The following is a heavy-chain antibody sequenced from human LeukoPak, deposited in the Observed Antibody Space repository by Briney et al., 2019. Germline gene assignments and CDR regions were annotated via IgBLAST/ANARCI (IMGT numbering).Heavy chain of an antibody. J-gene: IGHJ5*02. CDR3: ARAEYSSSLNWFDP. Sequence: GGSLRLSCAASGFTFSSYSMNWVRHAPGKGLEWVSYISSSSSTIYYADSVKGRFTISRDNAKNSLYLQMNSLRAEDTAVYYCARAEYSSSLNWFDPWGQGTLVTVSS. D-gene: IGHD6-6*01. CDR2: ISSSSSTI. CDR1: GFTFSSYS. V-gene: IGHV3-48*01.